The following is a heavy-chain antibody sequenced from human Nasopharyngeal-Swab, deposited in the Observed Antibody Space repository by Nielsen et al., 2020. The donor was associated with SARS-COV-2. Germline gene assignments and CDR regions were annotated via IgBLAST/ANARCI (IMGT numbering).Heavy chain of an antibody. Sequence: GGSLRLSCAASGFTFSSYEMNWVRQAPGKGLEWVSYISSSGSTIYYADSVKGRFTISRDNAKNSLYLQMNSLRAEDTAVYYCALLYGSGRCYGMDVWGQGTTVTVSS. CDR3: ALLYGSGRCYGMDV. V-gene: IGHV3-48*03. CDR2: ISSSGSTI. D-gene: IGHD3-10*01. J-gene: IGHJ6*02. CDR1: GFTFSSYE.